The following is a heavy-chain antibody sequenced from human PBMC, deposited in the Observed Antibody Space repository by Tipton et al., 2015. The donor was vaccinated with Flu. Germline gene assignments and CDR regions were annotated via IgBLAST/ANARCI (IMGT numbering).Heavy chain of an antibody. CDR3: ARRGYAYLWGSYRWTSDNYFDY. Sequence: TLSLTCTVSGYSISSGYYWGWIRQPPGKGLEWIGSIYHSGSTYYNPSLKSRVTISVDTSKNQFSLKLSSVTAADTAVYYCARRGYAYLWGSYRWTSDNYFDYWGQGTLVTVSS. CDR2: IYHSGST. CDR1: GYSISSGYY. J-gene: IGHJ4*02. D-gene: IGHD3-16*02. V-gene: IGHV4-38-2*02.